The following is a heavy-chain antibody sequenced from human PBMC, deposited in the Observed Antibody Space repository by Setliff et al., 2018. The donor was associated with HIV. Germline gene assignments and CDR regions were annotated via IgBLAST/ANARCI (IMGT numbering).Heavy chain of an antibody. V-gene: IGHV4-38-2*01. D-gene: IGHD3-22*01. CDR3: AVGSSGYPFDY. J-gene: IGHJ4*02. CDR2: IYHSGNT. Sequence: SETLSLTCAVSGYSISSGYYWGWIRQPPGKGLEWIGSIYHSGNTYYNPSLKSRVTISVDTSKNQFSLKLSSVTAADTAVYYCAVGSSGYPFDYWGQGTLVTVSS. CDR1: GYSISSGYY.